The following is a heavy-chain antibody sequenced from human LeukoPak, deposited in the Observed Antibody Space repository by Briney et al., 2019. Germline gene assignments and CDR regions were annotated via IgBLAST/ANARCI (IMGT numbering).Heavy chain of an antibody. Sequence: PGGSLRLSCAASGFTFSGSAMHWVRQASGKGLEWVGRIRSKANSYATAYAASVKGRFTISRDDSKNTAYLQMNSLKTEDTAVYYCGGSGYDPYYYYYMDVWGKGTTVTVSS. CDR3: GGSGYDPYYYYYMDV. CDR2: IRSKANSYAT. J-gene: IGHJ6*03. D-gene: IGHD5-12*01. V-gene: IGHV3-73*01. CDR1: GFTFSGSA.